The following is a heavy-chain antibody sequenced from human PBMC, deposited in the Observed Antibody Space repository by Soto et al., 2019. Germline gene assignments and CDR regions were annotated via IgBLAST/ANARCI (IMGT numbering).Heavy chain of an antibody. CDR2: INAGNGNT. Sequence: ASVKVSCKASGYTFTSYAMHWVRQAPGQRLEWMGWINAGNGNTKYSQKFQGRVTITRDTSASTAYMELSSLRSEDTAVYYCARGRLNYDILTGYYLTGYYYYMDVWGKGTTVTVSS. D-gene: IGHD3-9*01. J-gene: IGHJ6*03. CDR3: ARGRLNYDILTGYYLTGYYYYMDV. CDR1: GYTFTSYA. V-gene: IGHV1-3*01.